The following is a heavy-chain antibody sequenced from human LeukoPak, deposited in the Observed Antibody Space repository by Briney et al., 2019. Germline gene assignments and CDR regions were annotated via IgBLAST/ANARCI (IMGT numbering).Heavy chain of an antibody. Sequence: GRSLRLSCAASGFTFSSYGMHWVRQAPGKGLEWVAVIWYDGSNKYYADSVKGRFTISRDNSKNTLYLQMNSLRAEDTAVYYCASTPAAGTADLDYWGQGTLVTVSS. J-gene: IGHJ4*02. V-gene: IGHV3-33*01. CDR2: IWYDGSNK. D-gene: IGHD6-13*01. CDR3: ASTPAAGTADLDY. CDR1: GFTFSSYG.